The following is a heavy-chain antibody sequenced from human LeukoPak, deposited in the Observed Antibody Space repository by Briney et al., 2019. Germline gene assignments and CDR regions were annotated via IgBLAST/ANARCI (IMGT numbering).Heavy chain of an antibody. CDR3: ARGGNWNDIGY. D-gene: IGHD1-20*01. J-gene: IGHJ4*02. V-gene: IGHV1-69*04. CDR1: GGTFSSYA. CDR2: IIPILGIA. Sequence: ASVKVSRKASGGTFSSYAISWVRQAPGQGLEWMGRIIPILGIANYAQKFQGRVTITADKSTSTAYMELSSLRSEDTAVYYCARGGNWNDIGYWGQGTLVTVSS.